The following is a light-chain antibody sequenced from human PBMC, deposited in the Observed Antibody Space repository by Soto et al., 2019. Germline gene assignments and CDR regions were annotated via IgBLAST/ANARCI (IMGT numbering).Light chain of an antibody. CDR1: QSVSNSY. CDR2: GAS. CDR3: QQYGSSPRT. V-gene: IGKV3-20*01. Sequence: EIVLTQSPGTPSLSPGERATLSWRASQSVSNSYLAWYQQKPGQAPRLLIFGASSRATGIPDRFTGSGSGTDFTLTVGRLEPEDFALYYCQQYGSSPRTFGQGTKVDIK. J-gene: IGKJ1*01.